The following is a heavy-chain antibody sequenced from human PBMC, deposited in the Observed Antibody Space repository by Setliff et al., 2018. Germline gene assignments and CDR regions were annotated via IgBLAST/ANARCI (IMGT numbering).Heavy chain of an antibody. Sequence: GGSLRLSCAASGFSFSYYYMSWVRQAPGKGLEWLSKISGDGITIYYADSVRGRFTISRDNAKNSLYLQMNSLRAEDSAVYYCAKDSDKIGYYYFDYWGQGTLVTVSS. D-gene: IGHD5-12*01. V-gene: IGHV3-11*04. CDR1: GFSFSYYY. CDR2: ISGDGITI. J-gene: IGHJ4*02. CDR3: AKDSDKIGYYYFDY.